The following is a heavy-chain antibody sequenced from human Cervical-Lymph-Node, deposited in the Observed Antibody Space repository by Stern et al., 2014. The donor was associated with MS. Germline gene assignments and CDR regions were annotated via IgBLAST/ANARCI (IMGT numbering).Heavy chain of an antibody. V-gene: IGHV1-69*01. CDR2: IIPIFDTA. CDR3: ARGSTYYYFWTTHYGHFEF. Sequence: VQLVESGAEVKKPGSSVKVSCKTSGGTFSNYAFNWVRQAPGQGLEWMGGIIPIFDTANYAQKFQGRVTITADDSTSTTYIDLSSLTSEDTAVYYCARGSTYYYFWTTHYGHFEFWGQGTPVTVSS. D-gene: IGHD3-3*01. CDR1: GGTFSNYA. J-gene: IGHJ4*02.